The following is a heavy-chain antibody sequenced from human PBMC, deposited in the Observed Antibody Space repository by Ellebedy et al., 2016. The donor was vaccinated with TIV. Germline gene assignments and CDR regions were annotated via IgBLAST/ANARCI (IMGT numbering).Heavy chain of an antibody. Sequence: MPSETLSLTCNVSGGSITSYFWTWIRQTPGKGLEWIGYVYYTGTTDYNPSLSSRVTISIDTSKSQFSLRLNSWNTADTAVYYCAREGIVATMFIDPWGPGTLVTVSS. CDR1: GGSITSYF. J-gene: IGHJ5*02. D-gene: IGHD5-12*01. CDR3: AREGIVATMFIDP. V-gene: IGHV4-59*01. CDR2: VYYTGTT.